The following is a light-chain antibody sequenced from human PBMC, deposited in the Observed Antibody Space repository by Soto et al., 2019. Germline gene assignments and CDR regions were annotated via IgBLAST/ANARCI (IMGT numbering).Light chain of an antibody. V-gene: IGKV2-30*01. CDR2: KAS. J-gene: IGKJ1*01. Sequence: DVVMTQSPLSLPVTLGQPASISCRSSQSLVYSDGYAYLNWFQQRPGQSPRRLIYKASNRDSGVPARFSGSGSGSDFTLQIDRVEAEDVGIYYCMQGTHWPPTFGRGTRVEI. CDR1: QSLVYSDGYAY. CDR3: MQGTHWPPT.